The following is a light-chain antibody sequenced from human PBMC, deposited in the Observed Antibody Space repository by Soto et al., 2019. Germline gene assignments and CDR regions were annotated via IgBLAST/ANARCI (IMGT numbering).Light chain of an antibody. J-gene: IGKJ4*01. CDR3: QQFGSVPLT. CDR1: QDIGNS. CDR2: DVS. V-gene: IGKV1-33*01. Sequence: DIQMTQSPSSLSASIGDRITITCQASQDIGNSLNWYQQKSWKSPNLLIYDVSRLGAGVPSRFSGSGSRTNFRLTISGLQREDIATYYCQQFGSVPLTFGGGTKVEIK.